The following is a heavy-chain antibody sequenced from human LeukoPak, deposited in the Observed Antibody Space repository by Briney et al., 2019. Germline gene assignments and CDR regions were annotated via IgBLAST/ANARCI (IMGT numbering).Heavy chain of an antibody. Sequence: GGSLRLSCAASGFTFSNAWMSWVRQAPGRGLEWVSVIYTGGNTYYADSVKGRFTISRDSSKNTLYLQMNSLRGEDTAVYYCAGSRVPGAVDIWGQGTMVTVSS. J-gene: IGHJ3*02. CDR1: GFTFSNAW. CDR2: IYTGGNT. V-gene: IGHV3-66*01. CDR3: AGSRVPGAVDI. D-gene: IGHD2-15*01.